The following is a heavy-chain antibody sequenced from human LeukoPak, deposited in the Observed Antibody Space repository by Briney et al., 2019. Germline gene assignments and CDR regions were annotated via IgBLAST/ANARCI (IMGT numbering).Heavy chain of an antibody. D-gene: IGHD3-22*01. J-gene: IGHJ4*02. CDR3: ARWDSSGCLDY. CDR2: ISGSGGST. Sequence: GGSLRLSCAASGFTFSSYAMSWVRQAPGKGLEWVSGISGSGGSTYYADSVKGRFTISRDNSKNTLYLQMNSLRAEDTAVYFCARWDSSGCLDYWGQGTLVTVSS. CDR1: GFTFSSYA. V-gene: IGHV3-23*01.